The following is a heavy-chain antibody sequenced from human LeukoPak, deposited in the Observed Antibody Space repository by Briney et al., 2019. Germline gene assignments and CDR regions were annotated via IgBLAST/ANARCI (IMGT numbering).Heavy chain of an antibody. V-gene: IGHV4-39*01. Sequence: SETLSLTCTVSSGSVSGTSYSWGWIRQPPGKGLEWIGSISYSGSTHYNPSLKSRVTISVDTSRDQFSLKVTSVTAADMAVYYCARRGSSPIFDYLGQGTLVTVSS. J-gene: IGHJ4*02. CDR2: ISYSGST. D-gene: IGHD6-6*01. CDR3: ARRGSSPIFDY. CDR1: SGSVSGTSYS.